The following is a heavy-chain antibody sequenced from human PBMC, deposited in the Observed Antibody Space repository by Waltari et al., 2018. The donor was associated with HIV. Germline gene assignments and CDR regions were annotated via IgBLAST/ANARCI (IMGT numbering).Heavy chain of an antibody. CDR1: GFIVSSNY. Sequence: EVQLVESGGGLSQTGGSLRLCWAASGFIVSSNYMSWVRQTPGEGREWISVIYSDGSTYYADSVRGRFTVSRDNAKNTLFLQMNSLRTEDTAVYYCARERATVSEGAYGMDVWGQGTTVTVSS. CDR3: ARERATVSEGAYGMDV. CDR2: IYSDGST. J-gene: IGHJ6*02. D-gene: IGHD4-17*01. V-gene: IGHV3-53*01.